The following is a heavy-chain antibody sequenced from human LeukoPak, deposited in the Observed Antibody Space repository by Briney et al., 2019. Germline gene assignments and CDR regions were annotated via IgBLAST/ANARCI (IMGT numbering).Heavy chain of an antibody. D-gene: IGHD5-12*01. V-gene: IGHV4-38-2*02. J-gene: IGHJ4*02. CDR1: GYSISSGYY. CDR2: IYHSGST. CDR3: ARVVGYSGYDYHFDY. Sequence: ASETLSLTCTVSGYSISSGYYWGWIRQPPGKGLEWIGSIYHSGSTYYNPSLKSRVTISVDTSKNQFSLKLSSVTAADTAVYYCARVVGYSGYDYHFDYWGQGTLVTVSS.